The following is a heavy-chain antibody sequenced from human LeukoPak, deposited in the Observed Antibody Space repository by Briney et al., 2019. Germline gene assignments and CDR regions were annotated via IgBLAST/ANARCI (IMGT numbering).Heavy chain of an antibody. Sequence: GGSLRLSCAASGFTFSNYAISWVRQAPGRGLEWVSALGGSGSSAYYADSVKGRFTISRDNSRNTLYLQMNSLGAEDTAIYYCAKVSGWYYFDYWGQGTLVTVSS. V-gene: IGHV3-23*01. J-gene: IGHJ4*02. CDR1: GFTFSNYA. CDR3: AKVSGWYYFDY. CDR2: LGGSGSSA. D-gene: IGHD6-19*01.